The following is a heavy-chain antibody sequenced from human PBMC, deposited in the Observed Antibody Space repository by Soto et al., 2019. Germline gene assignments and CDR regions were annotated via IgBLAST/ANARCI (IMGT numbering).Heavy chain of an antibody. CDR3: ARDFVLTGYNTFDY. CDR1: GYIFTSYY. V-gene: IGHV1-46*01. J-gene: IGHJ4*02. Sequence: ASVKVSCKASGYIFTSYYIHWVRQAPGQGLEWMGIINPSDGSTNYAQNFQGRVTMTRDTSTSTVYMDLSSLRSEDTALYYCARDFVLTGYNTFDYWGQGTLVTVS. D-gene: IGHD3-9*01. CDR2: INPSDGST.